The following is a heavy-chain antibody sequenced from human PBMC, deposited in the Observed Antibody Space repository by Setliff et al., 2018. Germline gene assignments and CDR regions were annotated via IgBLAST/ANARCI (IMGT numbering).Heavy chain of an antibody. V-gene: IGHV4-4*07. CDR2: IYTSGST. D-gene: IGHD1-26*01. CDR3: ARKGISALSGAFDM. CDR1: GGSISNYY. J-gene: IGHJ3*02. Sequence: PSETLSLTCTVSGGSISNYYWSWIRQPAGKGLEWIGRIYTSGSTNYNPSLKSRVTMSVDTSKNQFSLKLSSVTAADTAVYYCARKGISALSGAFDMWGQGTVVTVSS.